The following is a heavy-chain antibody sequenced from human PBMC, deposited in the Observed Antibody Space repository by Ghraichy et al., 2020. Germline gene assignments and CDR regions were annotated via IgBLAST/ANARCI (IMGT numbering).Heavy chain of an antibody. CDR3: GRGGPIDY. CDR1: GFTFSDHH. V-gene: IGHV3-72*01. J-gene: IGHJ4*02. Sequence: GSLNISCAASGFTFSDHHMAWVRQAPGKGLEWLGRTRNKANKYITEYAASVKGRFTISRDDSKNSVYLQMNSLKTEDTALYYCGRGGPIDYWGQGTLVTVSS. CDR2: TRNKANKYIT.